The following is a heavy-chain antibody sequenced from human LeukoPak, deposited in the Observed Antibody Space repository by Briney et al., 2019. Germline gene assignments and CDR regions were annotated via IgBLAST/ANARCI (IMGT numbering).Heavy chain of an antibody. Sequence: GRSLRLYCAASGFTFSSYGMHWVRQAPGKGLEWVAVIWYDGSNKYYADSVKGRFTISRDNSKNTLYLQMNSLRAEDTAVYYCARDYYDSSGYPNWFDPWGQGTLVTVSS. J-gene: IGHJ5*02. CDR3: ARDYYDSSGYPNWFDP. CDR2: IWYDGSNK. D-gene: IGHD3-22*01. V-gene: IGHV3-33*01. CDR1: GFTFSSYG.